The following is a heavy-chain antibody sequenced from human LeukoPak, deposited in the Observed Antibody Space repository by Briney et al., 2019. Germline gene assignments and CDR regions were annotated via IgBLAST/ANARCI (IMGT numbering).Heavy chain of an antibody. D-gene: IGHD1-1*01. Sequence: PGGSLRLSCAASGFTFSSIYMSWVRQAPGKGVEGVSLIYSGGSTYYTDSVKGRFTISRDNSKNTLYLQMNSLRAEDTAVYYCARLDDGGNYFDYWGQGTLVTVSS. CDR1: GFTFSSIY. CDR2: IYSGGST. J-gene: IGHJ4*02. V-gene: IGHV3-53*01. CDR3: ARLDDGGNYFDY.